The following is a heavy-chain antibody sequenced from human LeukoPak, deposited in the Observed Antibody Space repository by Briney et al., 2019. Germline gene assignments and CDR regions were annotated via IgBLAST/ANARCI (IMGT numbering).Heavy chain of an antibody. V-gene: IGHV4-59*12. D-gene: IGHD6-19*01. CDR2: IYYTGDT. CDR1: AHSISNYY. J-gene: IGHJ4*02. Sequence: SETLSLTCSVSAHSISNYYWSWIRQPPGKGLEWIGYIYYTGDTNYNPSFKSRVTISVDPSKSQFSLRLSSVTAADTAVYYCARHGSDWLDYWGQGTLVTVSS. CDR3: ARHGSDWLDY.